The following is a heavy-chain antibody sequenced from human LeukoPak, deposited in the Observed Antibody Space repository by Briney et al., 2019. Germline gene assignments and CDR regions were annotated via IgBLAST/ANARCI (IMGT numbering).Heavy chain of an antibody. J-gene: IGHJ1*01. CDR1: GFTFSSYS. CDR2: ISSSSSYI. D-gene: IGHD1-26*01. CDR3: ARGPVGVTRAEYFQH. V-gene: IGHV3-21*01. Sequence: PGGSLRLSCAASGFTFSSYSMNWVRQAPGKGLEWVSSISSSSSYIYYADSVKGRFTISRDNAKNSLYLQMNSLRAEDTAVYYCARGPVGVTRAEYFQHWGQGTLVTVSS.